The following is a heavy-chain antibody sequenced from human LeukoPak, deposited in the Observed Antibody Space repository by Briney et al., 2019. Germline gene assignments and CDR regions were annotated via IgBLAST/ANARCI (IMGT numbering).Heavy chain of an antibody. Sequence: ASVKVSCKASGYTFTSYYMHWVRQAPGQGLEWMGIINPSGGSTSYAQKFQGRVTMTGDTSTSTVYTELSSLRSEDTAVYYCARDQGWYNFDYWGQGTLVTVSS. V-gene: IGHV1-46*01. J-gene: IGHJ4*02. CDR1: GYTFTSYY. CDR3: ARDQGWYNFDY. D-gene: IGHD2-15*01. CDR2: INPSGGST.